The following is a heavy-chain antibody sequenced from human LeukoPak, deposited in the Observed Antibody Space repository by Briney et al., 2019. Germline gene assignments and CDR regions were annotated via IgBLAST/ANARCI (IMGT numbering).Heavy chain of an antibody. CDR2: IYTSGST. CDR3: ARGGYYDSSGTLWYFDL. J-gene: IGHJ2*01. D-gene: IGHD3-22*01. V-gene: IGHV4-4*07. Sequence: KPSETLSPTCTVSGGSISSYYWSWIRQPAGKGLEWIGRIYTSGSTNYNPSLKSRVTMSVDTSKNQFSLKLSSVTAADTAVYYCARGGYYDSSGTLWYFDLWGRGTLVTVSS. CDR1: GGSISSYY.